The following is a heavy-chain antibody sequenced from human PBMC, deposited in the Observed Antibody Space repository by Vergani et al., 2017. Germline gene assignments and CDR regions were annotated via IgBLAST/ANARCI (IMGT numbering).Heavy chain of an antibody. CDR3: ARGSLGDMVVVPAAYFDY. Sequence: EVQLVESGGGLVQPGRSLRLSCAASGFTFDDYAMHWVRQAPGKGLEWVSGISWNSGSIGYADSVKGRFTISRDNAKNSLYLQMNSLRAEDTALYYCARGSLGDMVVVPAAYFDYWGQGTLVTVSS. D-gene: IGHD2-2*01. CDR1: GFTFDDYA. J-gene: IGHJ4*02. V-gene: IGHV3-9*01. CDR2: ISWNSGSI.